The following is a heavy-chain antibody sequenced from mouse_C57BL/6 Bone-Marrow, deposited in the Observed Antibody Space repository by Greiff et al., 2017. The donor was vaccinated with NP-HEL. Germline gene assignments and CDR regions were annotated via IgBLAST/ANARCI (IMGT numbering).Heavy chain of an antibody. V-gene: IGHV1-53*01. CDR1: GYTFTSYW. CDR3: ARRAYYGSSHGYYFDY. CDR2: INPSNGGT. Sequence: QVQLQQPGTELVKPGASVKLSCKASGYTFTSYWMHWVKQRPGQGLEWIGNINPSNGGTNYNEKFKSTATLTVDKSSSTAYMQLSRLTSEDSAVYYCARRAYYGSSHGYYFDYWGQGTTLTVSS. J-gene: IGHJ2*01. D-gene: IGHD1-1*01.